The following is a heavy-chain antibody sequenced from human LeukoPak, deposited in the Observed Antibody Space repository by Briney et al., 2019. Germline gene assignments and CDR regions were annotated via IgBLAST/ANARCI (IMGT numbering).Heavy chain of an antibody. Sequence: GGSLRLSCVASGFTLSDHYMDWVRQAPGKGLEWISRTKNRANSHITQYAASMNGRFIASRDDSKNSLFLQMNSLKAEDTAVYYCARDTDTALDVWGQGTTVTVSS. V-gene: IGHV3-72*01. CDR1: GFTLSDHY. J-gene: IGHJ6*02. CDR3: ARDTDTALDV. CDR2: TKNRANSHIT.